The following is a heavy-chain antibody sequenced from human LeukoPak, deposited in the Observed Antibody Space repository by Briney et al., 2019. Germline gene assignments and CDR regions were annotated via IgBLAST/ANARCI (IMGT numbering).Heavy chain of an antibody. CDR2: IYTSGST. CDR1: GGSISSGSYY. D-gene: IGHD3-22*01. CDR3: ARLSPYYYDSSGYFDY. Sequence: TSQTLSLTCTVSGGSISSGSYYWSWIRRAAGKGLEWIGRIYTSGSTNYNPSLKSRVTISVDTSKNQFSLKLSSVTAADTAVYYCARLSPYYYDSSGYFDYWGQGTLVTVSS. J-gene: IGHJ4*02. V-gene: IGHV4-61*02.